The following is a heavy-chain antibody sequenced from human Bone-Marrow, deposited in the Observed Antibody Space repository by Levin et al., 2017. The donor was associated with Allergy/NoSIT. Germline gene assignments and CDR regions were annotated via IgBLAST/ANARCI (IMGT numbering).Heavy chain of an antibody. Sequence: SQTLSLTCTVSGDSINNTNHYWSWIRQPAGKGLEWIGRMFAGGAATYNRSLRSRVTISIDTSKNQFSLKLTSVTAADTAVYYYAKDETFNSWHTGWFDPWGQGTLVTVSS. D-gene: IGHD6-13*01. CDR2: MFAGGAA. CDR3: AKDETFNSWHTGWFDP. J-gene: IGHJ5*02. CDR1: GDSINNTNHY. V-gene: IGHV4-61*02.